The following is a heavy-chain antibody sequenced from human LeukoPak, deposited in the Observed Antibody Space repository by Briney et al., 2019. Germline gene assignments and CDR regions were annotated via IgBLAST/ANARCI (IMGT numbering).Heavy chain of an antibody. CDR3: ARDVDTYYYGSGSYYRDAFDI. Sequence: PSETLSLTCTVSGGSISSSSYYWGWIRQPPGKGLEWIGSIYYSGSTYYNPSLKSRVTISVDTSKNQFSLKLSSVTAADTAVYYCARDVDTYYYGSGSYYRDAFDIWGQGTMVTVSS. V-gene: IGHV4-39*07. CDR2: IYYSGST. CDR1: GGSISSSSYY. D-gene: IGHD3-10*01. J-gene: IGHJ3*02.